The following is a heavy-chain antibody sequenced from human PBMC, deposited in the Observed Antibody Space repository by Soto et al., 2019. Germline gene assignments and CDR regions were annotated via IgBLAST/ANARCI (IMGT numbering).Heavy chain of an antibody. Sequence: VQLVESGGGLVQPGGSLRLSCAASGFIFSDYSMNWVRQAPGKGLEWVSYISSSGSSKYYADSVKGRFTISRDIAKNSLFLQMNSLRAEDTAVYFCARDSTPMDFWGQGTLVTVPS. CDR2: ISSSGSSK. CDR1: GFIFSDYS. CDR3: ARDSTPMDF. V-gene: IGHV3-48*01. J-gene: IGHJ4*02.